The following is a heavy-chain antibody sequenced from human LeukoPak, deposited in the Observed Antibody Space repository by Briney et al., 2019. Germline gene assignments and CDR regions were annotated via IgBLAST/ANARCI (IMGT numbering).Heavy chain of an antibody. CDR1: GYTFTSYY. V-gene: IGHV1-69*04. CDR3: ARGSSVALPTDY. Sequence: GASVKVSCKASGYTFTSYYMHWVRQAPGQGLEWMGRIIPILGIANYAQKFQGRVTITADKSTSTAYMELSSLRSEDTAVYYCARGSSVALPTDYWGQGTLVTVSS. J-gene: IGHJ4*02. CDR2: IIPILGIA. D-gene: IGHD2-15*01.